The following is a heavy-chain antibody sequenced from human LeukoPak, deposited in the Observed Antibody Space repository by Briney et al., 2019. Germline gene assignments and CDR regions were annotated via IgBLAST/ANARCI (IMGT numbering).Heavy chain of an antibody. D-gene: IGHD2-15*01. CDR2: INPNSGGT. J-gene: IGHJ4*02. CDR1: GYTFTGYY. CDR3: ARVGFCSGGLCPYYFDY. V-gene: IGHV1-2*02. Sequence: ASVKVSCKASGYTFTGYYMHWVRQAPGQGLEWMGWINPNSGGTSFARKFQGRVTMTRDTSISTAYMELSRLRSDDTAVYYCARVGFCSGGLCPYYFDYWGQGTLVTVSS.